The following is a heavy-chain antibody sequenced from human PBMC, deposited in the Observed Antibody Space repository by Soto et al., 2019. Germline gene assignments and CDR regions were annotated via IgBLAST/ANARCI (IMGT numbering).Heavy chain of an antibody. CDR1: GYTFTGYY. CDR2: INPNSGGT. V-gene: IGHV1-2*02. D-gene: IGHD5-18*01. Sequence: QVQLVQSGAEVKKPGASVKVSCKASGYTFTGYYMHWVRQAPGQGLEWMGWINPNSGGTNYAQKFQGRVTMTRDTSISTAYMELSRLRSDDTAVYYCARFQVTAMAREDYYYYGMDVWGQGTTVTVSS. J-gene: IGHJ6*02. CDR3: ARFQVTAMAREDYYYYGMDV.